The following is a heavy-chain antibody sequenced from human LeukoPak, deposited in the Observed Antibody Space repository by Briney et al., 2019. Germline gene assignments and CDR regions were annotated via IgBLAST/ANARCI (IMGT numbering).Heavy chain of an antibody. CDR2: IKQDGSEK. Sequence: GGSLRLSCAASGFTFSSYWMSWVRQAPGKGLEWVANIKQDGSEKYYVDSVKGRFTISRDNAKNSLYLQMNSLRAEDTAVYYCAREEGHSGSYTMGYWGQGTLVTVSS. D-gene: IGHD1-26*01. V-gene: IGHV3-7*01. J-gene: IGHJ4*02. CDR3: AREEGHSGSYTMGY. CDR1: GFTFSSYW.